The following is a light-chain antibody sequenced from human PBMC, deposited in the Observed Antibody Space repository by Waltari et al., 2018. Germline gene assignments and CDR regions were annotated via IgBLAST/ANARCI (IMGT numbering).Light chain of an antibody. V-gene: IGKV3-15*01. CDR3: QQYNNWPPGT. CDR2: RAS. Sequence: TVVTQSPANPSMSPGERATLPCRTSQSIGRSLAWYQQRPGQAPRLPIYRASTRATGIPDRFSGSGSETEFTLTISSLQSEDIAVYSCQQYNNWPPGTFGQGTKVEI. CDR1: QSIGRS. J-gene: IGKJ1*01.